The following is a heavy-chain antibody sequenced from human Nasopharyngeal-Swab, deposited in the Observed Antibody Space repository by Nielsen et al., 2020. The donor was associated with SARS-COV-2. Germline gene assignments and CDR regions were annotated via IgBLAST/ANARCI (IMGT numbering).Heavy chain of an antibody. CDR2: ISYDGSNK. CDR3: ASSPGIAAPTGMDV. Sequence: GGSLRLSCAASGFTFSSYAMHWVRQAPGKGLEWVAGISYDGSNKYYADSVKGRFTISRDNSKNKLDLQMHSLRAEETAVYYCASSPGIAAPTGMDVWGQGTTVTVSS. CDR1: GFTFSSYA. J-gene: IGHJ6*02. V-gene: IGHV3-30*04. D-gene: IGHD6-13*01.